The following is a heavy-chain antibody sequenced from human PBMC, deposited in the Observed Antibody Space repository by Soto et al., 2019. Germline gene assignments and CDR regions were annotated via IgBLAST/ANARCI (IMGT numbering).Heavy chain of an antibody. V-gene: IGHV1-69*06. D-gene: IGHD2-15*01. CDR2: IIPIFGTA. J-gene: IGHJ5*02. Sequence: PSVKVSCKASGGTFSSYAISLVRQAPGQGLEWMGGIIPIFGTANYAQKFQGRVTITADKSTSTAYMELSSLRSEDTAVYYCANHIVVVVAATPGGGWFDPWGQGTLVTVSS. CDR1: GGTFSSYA. CDR3: ANHIVVVVAATPGGGWFDP.